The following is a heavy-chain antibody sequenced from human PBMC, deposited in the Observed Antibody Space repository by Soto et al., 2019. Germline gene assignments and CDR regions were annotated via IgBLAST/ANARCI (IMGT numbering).Heavy chain of an antibody. CDR3: AKDRVKGVLFGVVPYYFDY. D-gene: IGHD3-3*01. CDR1: GFTVSSYA. V-gene: IGHV3-23*01. J-gene: IGHJ4*02. CDR2: ISVSGGST. Sequence: GGSLRLACAASGFTVSSYAMSWVRQAPGKGLEWVSAISVSGGSTYYADSVKGRFTISRDNSKNTLYLQMNSLRAEDTAVYYCAKDRVKGVLFGVVPYYFDYWGQGTLVTVSS.